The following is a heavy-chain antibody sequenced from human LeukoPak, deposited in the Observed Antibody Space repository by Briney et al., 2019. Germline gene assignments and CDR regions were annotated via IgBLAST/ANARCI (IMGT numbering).Heavy chain of an antibody. CDR3: ARDRAIAAAGTGVGWFDP. D-gene: IGHD6-13*01. V-gene: IGHV1-46*01. CDR2: INPSGGST. CDR1: GYTFTSYY. Sequence: GASVKVSCKASGYTFTSYYMHWVRQAPGQGLEWMGIINPSGGSTSYAQKFQGRVTMTRDTSTSTVYMELSSLRSEDTAVYYCARDRAIAAAGTGVGWFDPWGQGTLVTVSS. J-gene: IGHJ5*02.